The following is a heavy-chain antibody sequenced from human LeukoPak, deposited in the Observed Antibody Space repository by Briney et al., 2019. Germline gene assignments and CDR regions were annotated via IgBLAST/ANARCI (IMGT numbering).Heavy chain of an antibody. CDR2: ISGSGDGS. Sequence: GGSLRLSCAASGFTFSDYAMIWVRQAPGKGLEWVSGISGSGDGSTYADSVKGRFTISRDNSKNTVYLQMNSLRAEDTAVYYCAKRGVPSILGTINNFDSWGQGTLVTVTS. D-gene: IGHD1-26*01. CDR3: AKRGVPSILGTINNFDS. V-gene: IGHV3-23*01. CDR1: GFTFSDYA. J-gene: IGHJ4*02.